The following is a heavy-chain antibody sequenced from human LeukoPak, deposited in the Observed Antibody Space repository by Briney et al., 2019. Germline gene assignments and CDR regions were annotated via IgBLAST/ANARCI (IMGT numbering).Heavy chain of an antibody. CDR3: ASLEETGVLGLDY. Sequence: SETLTLTCTVSGGSISSSSYYWGWIRQPPGKGLEWIGSIYYSGSTYYNPSLKSRVTISVDTSKNQFSLKLSSVTAADTAVYYCASLEETGVLGLDYWGQGTLVTVSS. CDR2: IYYSGST. D-gene: IGHD2-8*02. J-gene: IGHJ4*02. V-gene: IGHV4-39*01. CDR1: GGSISSSSYY.